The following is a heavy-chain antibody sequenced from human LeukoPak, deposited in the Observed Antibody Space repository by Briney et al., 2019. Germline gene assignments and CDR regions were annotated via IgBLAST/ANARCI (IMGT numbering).Heavy chain of an antibody. J-gene: IGHJ6*02. Sequence: SETLSLTCTVSGGSISSSSYYWGWIRQPPGKGLEWIGSIYYSGSTYYNPSLKSRVTISVDTSKNQFSLKLSSVTAADTAVYYCARQGGSYSSSWYRYYYYGMDVWSQGTTVTVSS. V-gene: IGHV4-39*01. CDR3: ARQGGSYSSSWYRYYYYGMDV. D-gene: IGHD6-13*01. CDR1: GGSISSSSYY. CDR2: IYYSGST.